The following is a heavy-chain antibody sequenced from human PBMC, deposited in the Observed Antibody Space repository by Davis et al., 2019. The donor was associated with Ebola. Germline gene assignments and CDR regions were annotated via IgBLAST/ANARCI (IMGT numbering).Heavy chain of an antibody. CDR1: GFTFSSYA. CDR2: ISGSGGST. Sequence: GESLKISCAASGFTFSSYAMSWVRQAPGKGLEWVSAISGSGGSTYYVDSVKGRFTISRDNSKNTLYLQMNSLRAEDTAVYYCAKGIVVVVAATPTSDYWGQGTLVTVSS. V-gene: IGHV3-23*01. CDR3: AKGIVVVVAATPTSDY. D-gene: IGHD2-15*01. J-gene: IGHJ4*02.